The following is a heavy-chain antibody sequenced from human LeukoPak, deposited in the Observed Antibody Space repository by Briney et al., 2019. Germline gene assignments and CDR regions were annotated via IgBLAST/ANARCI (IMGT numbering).Heavy chain of an antibody. V-gene: IGHV4-59*08. CDR1: GGSISSYY. CDR2: IYYSGST. Sequence: SETLSLTCTVSGGSISSYYWSWIRQPPGKGLEWIGYIYYSGSTNYNPSLKSRVTISVDTSKNQFSLKLSSVTAADTAVYYCARAVLYSGYDLCYWGQGTLVTVSS. CDR3: ARAVLYSGYDLCY. J-gene: IGHJ4*02. D-gene: IGHD5-12*01.